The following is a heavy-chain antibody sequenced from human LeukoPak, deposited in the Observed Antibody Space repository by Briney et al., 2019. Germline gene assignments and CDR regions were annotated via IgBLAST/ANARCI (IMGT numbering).Heavy chain of an antibody. CDR3: ATDNSYGSGSYYT. V-gene: IGHV4-59*01. J-gene: IGHJ4*02. D-gene: IGHD3-10*01. CDR1: GGSISSYY. Sequence: SETLSLTCTVSGGSISSYYWSWIRQPPGKGLEWIGYIYYSGSTNYNPSLKSRVTISVDTSKNQFSLRLSSVTAADTAVYYCATDNSYGSGSYYTWGQGTLVTVSS. CDR2: IYYSGST.